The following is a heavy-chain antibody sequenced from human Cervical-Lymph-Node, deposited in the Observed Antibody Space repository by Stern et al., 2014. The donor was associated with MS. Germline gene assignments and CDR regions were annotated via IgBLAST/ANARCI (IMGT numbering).Heavy chain of an antibody. J-gene: IGHJ6*02. V-gene: IGHV1-69*01. Sequence: VKLGESGAEVKKPGSSVKVSCKASGGTFSSYAISWGRQAPGQGLAWVGGIIPIFGTANYAQKFQGRVTITADESTSTAYMELSSLRSEDTAVYYCARGELKEGLVRGMDVWGQGTTVTVSS. D-gene: IGHD1-26*01. CDR3: ARGELKEGLVRGMDV. CDR1: GGTFSSYA. CDR2: IIPIFGTA.